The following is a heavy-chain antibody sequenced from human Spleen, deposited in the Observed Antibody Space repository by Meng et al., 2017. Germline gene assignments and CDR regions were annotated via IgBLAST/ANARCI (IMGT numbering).Heavy chain of an antibody. D-gene: IGHD6-25*01. CDR2: INPKSGDT. CDR1: GYNFPDYY. CDR3: AGDEDISAGGKLFGDY. V-gene: IGHV1-2*06. Sequence: ASVKVSCKPSGYNFPDYYIHWVRRAPGQGLEWMGRINPKSGDTHYAQKFQARVTMTGDTSISTAYMELSGLRSDDTAMYYCAGDEDISAGGKLFGDYWGQGTLVTVSS. J-gene: IGHJ4*02.